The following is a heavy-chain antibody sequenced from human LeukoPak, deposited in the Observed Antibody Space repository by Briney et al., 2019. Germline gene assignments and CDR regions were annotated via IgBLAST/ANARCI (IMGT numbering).Heavy chain of an antibody. CDR1: GFTFSDYY. J-gene: IGHJ4*02. CDR2: ISSSGSTI. CDR3: ASILGYCSSTSCYAFDY. D-gene: IGHD2-2*01. V-gene: IGHV3-11*04. Sequence: PGGSLRLSCAASGFTFSDYYMSWIRQAPGKGLEWVSYISSSGSTIYYADSVKGRFTISRDNAKNSLYLQMNSLRAEDTAVYYCASILGYCSSTSCYAFDYWGQGTLATVSS.